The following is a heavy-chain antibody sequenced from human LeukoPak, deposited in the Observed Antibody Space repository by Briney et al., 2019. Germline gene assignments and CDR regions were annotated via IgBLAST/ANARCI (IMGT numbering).Heavy chain of an antibody. CDR3: AKAGRSGGMDV. Sequence: GGSLRLSCAAPGCTFSSYAMSWVRQAPGKGLEWVSPISDSGGGTYFAHPVKGRFTISRDNSKNTLYLQMNSLRAEDTAIYYCAKAGRSGGMDVWGQGTTVTVSS. CDR1: GCTFSSYA. V-gene: IGHV3-23*01. CDR2: ISDSGGGT. J-gene: IGHJ6*02. D-gene: IGHD3-10*01.